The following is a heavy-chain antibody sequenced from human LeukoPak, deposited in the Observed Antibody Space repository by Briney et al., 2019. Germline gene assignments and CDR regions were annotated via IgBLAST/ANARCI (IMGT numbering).Heavy chain of an antibody. J-gene: IGHJ4*02. Sequence: SETLSLTCPVSGGSISSYYWSWIRQPPGKGLEWIGYIYYSGSTNYNPSLKSRVTISVDTSKNQFSLKLSSVTAADTAVYYCARVSGSYFYYFDYWGQGTLVTVSS. CDR2: IYYSGST. V-gene: IGHV4-59*01. CDR1: GGSISSYY. D-gene: IGHD1-26*01. CDR3: ARVSGSYFYYFDY.